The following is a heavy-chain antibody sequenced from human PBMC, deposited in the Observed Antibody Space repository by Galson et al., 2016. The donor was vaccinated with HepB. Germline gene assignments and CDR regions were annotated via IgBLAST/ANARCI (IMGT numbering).Heavy chain of an antibody. CDR1: GFTFSRSS. CDR2: IVVGTTNT. J-gene: IGHJ5*02. Sequence: SVKVSCKASGFTFSRSSVQWVRQARGQPLEWIGWIVVGTTNTYYAQIFKERVTITRDMSTNTTYMELNSLRSEATAMYYCAAAPDSTGWDALSSWGQGTLVTVSS. V-gene: IGHV1-58*01. CDR3: AAAPDSTGWDALSS. D-gene: IGHD6-19*01.